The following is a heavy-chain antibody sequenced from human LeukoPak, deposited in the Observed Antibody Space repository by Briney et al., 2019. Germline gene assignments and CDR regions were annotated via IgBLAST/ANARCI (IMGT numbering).Heavy chain of an antibody. J-gene: IGHJ4*02. V-gene: IGHV3-30*04. CDR3: ARDQLGGGYFDY. Sequence: GRSLRLSCAAPGFTFSSYAMHWVRQAPGKGLEWVAVISYDGSNKYYADSVKGRFTISRDNSKNTLYLQMNSLRAEDTAVYYCARDQLGGGYFDYWGQGTLVTVSS. CDR2: ISYDGSNK. D-gene: IGHD5-24*01. CDR1: GFTFSSYA.